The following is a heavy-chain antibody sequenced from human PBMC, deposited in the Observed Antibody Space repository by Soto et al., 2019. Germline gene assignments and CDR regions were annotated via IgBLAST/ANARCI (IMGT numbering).Heavy chain of an antibody. J-gene: IGHJ4*02. D-gene: IGHD4-17*01. CDR2: IYYSGST. Sequence: QVQLQESGPGLVKPSQTLSLTCTVSGGSISSGGYYWIWIRQHPGKSLEWIGYIYYSGSTYYNPSLKSRVTISVDTSKNQFSLKLSSVTAADTAVYYCARSPEATVTAFDYWGQGTLVTISS. CDR3: ARSPEATVTAFDY. CDR1: GGSISSGGYY. V-gene: IGHV4-31*03.